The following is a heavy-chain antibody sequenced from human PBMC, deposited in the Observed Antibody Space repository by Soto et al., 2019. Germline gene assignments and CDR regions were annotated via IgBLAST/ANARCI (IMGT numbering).Heavy chain of an antibody. V-gene: IGHV4-31*03. CDR1: GGSISSGGYY. D-gene: IGHD5-12*01. J-gene: IGHJ3*02. Sequence: PSETLSLTRTVSGGSISSGGYYWSWIRQHPGKGLEWIGYIYYSGSTYYNPSLKSRVTISVDASKNQFSLKLSSVTAADTAVYYCARDGYSGYHAFDIWGQGTMVTVPS. CDR3: ARDGYSGYHAFDI. CDR2: IYYSGST.